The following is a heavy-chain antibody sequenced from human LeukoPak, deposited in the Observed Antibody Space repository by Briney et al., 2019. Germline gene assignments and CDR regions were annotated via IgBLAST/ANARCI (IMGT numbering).Heavy chain of an antibody. CDR3: ARDLADFWSGSYYYYYYMDV. CDR1: GGSINSYY. D-gene: IGHD3-3*01. V-gene: IGHV4-59*12. J-gene: IGHJ6*03. CDR2: IDYSGST. Sequence: SETLCLTCTVSGGSINSYYWSWIRQPPGKELEGIGYIDYSGSTNYNPSLKSRVTISVDTSKNQFSLKLSTVTSADTAVYYCARDLADFWSGSYYYYYYMDVWGKGTTVTVSS.